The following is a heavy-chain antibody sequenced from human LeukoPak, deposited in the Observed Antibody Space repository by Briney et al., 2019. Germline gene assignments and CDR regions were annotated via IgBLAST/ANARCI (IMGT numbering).Heavy chain of an antibody. Sequence: ASVKVSCKGSGHTFTSYDINWVRQATGQGVEWMGWMNPKSGNTGYEKKFQGRGTITRNTSISKAYMELSSLRSEDTAVYYCARDDFWSAGDAFDIWGQGTMLTVSS. CDR3: ARDDFWSAGDAFDI. V-gene: IGHV1-8*03. CDR2: MNPKSGNT. D-gene: IGHD3-3*01. J-gene: IGHJ3*02. CDR1: GHTFTSYD.